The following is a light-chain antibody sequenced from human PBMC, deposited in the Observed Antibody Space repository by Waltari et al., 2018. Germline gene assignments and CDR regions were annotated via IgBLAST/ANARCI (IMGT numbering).Light chain of an antibody. V-gene: IGKV1-9*01. CDR3: LQLYSYPLT. CDR2: AAS. Sequence: CRARQDNSRPLTWDRQIPGKAPKLPDYAASTVQSGVPSRFGGSGSGTDFTLTISSLQPEDFATFYCLQLYSYPLTFGGGTKVEIK. CDR1: QDNSRP. J-gene: IGKJ4*01.